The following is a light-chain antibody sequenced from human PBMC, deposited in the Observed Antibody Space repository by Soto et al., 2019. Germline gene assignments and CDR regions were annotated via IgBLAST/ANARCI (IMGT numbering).Light chain of an antibody. Sequence: ELVLTQSPGTLSLSPGEGAQVSCRASQSVPKNYLAWFQQKPGQAHRLLIYGAYSRAPGIQDRFSGSGSGTDFTLTIKRLKPEDLAVYYCKQYGHSPWTFGQGTKVDIK. V-gene: IGKV3-20*01. CDR2: GAY. J-gene: IGKJ1*01. CDR3: KQYGHSPWT. CDR1: QSVPKNY.